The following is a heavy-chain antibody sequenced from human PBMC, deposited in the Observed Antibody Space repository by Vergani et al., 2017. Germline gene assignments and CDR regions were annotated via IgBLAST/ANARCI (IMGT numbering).Heavy chain of an antibody. CDR2: INSNTGNP. Sequence: QVHLVQSGSELKKPGASVKISCKASENTFTSYTVNWVRQAPGRGLEWMGWINSNTGNPTYAQGFTGRFVFSLDTSVSTAYLQISSLKAEDTAVYYCARLGRGDYGYGMDVWGQGTTVTVSS. CDR3: ARLGRGDYGYGMDV. V-gene: IGHV7-4-1*02. D-gene: IGHD3-10*01. J-gene: IGHJ6*02. CDR1: ENTFTSYT.